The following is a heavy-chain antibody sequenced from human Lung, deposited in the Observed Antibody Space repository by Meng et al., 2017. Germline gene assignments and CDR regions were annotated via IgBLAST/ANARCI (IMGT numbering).Heavy chain of an antibody. CDR1: GYILPEYW. Sequence: SGWVFMMPGDQSTVHALSPGYILPEYWLNWVRRAPGQGLAWRGLINPKSGDTHYEQRFQGRVTMTGDTSISTAYMELSGLRSDDTAMYYCARDEDISAAGKLFGDYWGQGTLVTVSS. CDR2: INPKSGDT. CDR3: ARDEDISAAGKLFGDY. D-gene: IGHD6-13*01. V-gene: IGHV1-2*06. J-gene: IGHJ4*02.